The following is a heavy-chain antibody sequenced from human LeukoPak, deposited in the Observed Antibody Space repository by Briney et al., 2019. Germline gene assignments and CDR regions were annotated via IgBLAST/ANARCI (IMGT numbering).Heavy chain of an antibody. J-gene: IGHJ4*02. Sequence: SETLSLTCTISGSSITSVCHYWGWVRQPPRKGLEWIGDIYYTGSTYYSPSLRSRVTMSVHTSENQFSLRLNSVTAVDTAVYYCARRWGNIVGVTYEYWGQGTLVTVSS. CDR3: ARRWGNIVGVTYEY. V-gene: IGHV4-39*01. CDR2: IYYTGST. D-gene: IGHD3-16*01. CDR1: GSSITSVCHY.